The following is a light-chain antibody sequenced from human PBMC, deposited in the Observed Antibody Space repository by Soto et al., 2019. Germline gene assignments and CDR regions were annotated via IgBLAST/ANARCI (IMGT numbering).Light chain of an antibody. CDR2: GAS. CDR3: QQHGSSPWT. V-gene: IGKV3-20*01. CDR1: QSVSSSY. Sequence: ENVLTQSPGTLFLSPGERATLSCRASQSVSSSYLAWLQEKPDQAPRLLIYGASSRATVIPDRFSGSGSGTDFTLTISRLEPEDFAVYYCQQHGSSPWTFGQGTKVEIK. J-gene: IGKJ1*01.